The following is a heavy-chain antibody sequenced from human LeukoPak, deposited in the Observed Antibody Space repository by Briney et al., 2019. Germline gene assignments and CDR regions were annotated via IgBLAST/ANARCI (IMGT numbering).Heavy chain of an antibody. J-gene: IGHJ4*02. D-gene: IGHD3-9*01. V-gene: IGHV3-23*01. Sequence: PGGSLRLSCAASGFTFSSYGMNWVRQAPGKGLEWVSAISGSGGSSYYADSVKGRFTISRDNSKNTLYLQMNSLRAEDTAVYYCAGHDILTGYTNSGPDYWGQGTLVTVPS. CDR2: ISGSGGSS. CDR3: AGHDILTGYTNSGPDY. CDR1: GFTFSSYG.